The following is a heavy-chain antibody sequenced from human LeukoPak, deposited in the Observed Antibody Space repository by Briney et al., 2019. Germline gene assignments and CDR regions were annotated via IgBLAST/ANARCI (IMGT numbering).Heavy chain of an antibody. CDR1: GGSISSYY. CDR3: ARVLSSASKVFDY. J-gene: IGHJ4*02. V-gene: IGHV4-59*01. CDR2: IYYSGST. Sequence: SETLSLTCTVSGGSISSYYWSWIRQPPGKGLEWIGYIYYSGSTNYNPSLESRVTISVDTSKNQFSLKLSSVTAVDTAVYFCARVLSSASKVFDYWGQGTLVTVSS. D-gene: IGHD6-6*01.